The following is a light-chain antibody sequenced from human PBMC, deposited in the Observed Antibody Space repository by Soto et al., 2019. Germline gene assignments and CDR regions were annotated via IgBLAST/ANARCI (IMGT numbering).Light chain of an antibody. Sequence: DIQMTQSPSSLSASVGDTVTIICQASLDITNYLNWYQQKPGKAPKLLIYDASNLETGVPSRFSGSGSGTHFSFTISSLQPEDIATYYCQQFDNVPFTFGQGTRLEMK. J-gene: IGKJ5*01. V-gene: IGKV1-33*01. CDR3: QQFDNVPFT. CDR1: LDITNY. CDR2: DAS.